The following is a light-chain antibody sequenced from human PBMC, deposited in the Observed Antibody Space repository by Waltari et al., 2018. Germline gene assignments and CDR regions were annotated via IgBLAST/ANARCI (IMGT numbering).Light chain of an antibody. CDR1: DSDVGAYDF. J-gene: IGLJ1*01. V-gene: IGLV2-14*01. CDR2: EVS. CDR3: SSYTTSSAPGV. Sequence: QSALTQPASVSGSPGQSITISCSGTDSDVGAYDFVPLYQQHPGNAPHLIIYEVSNRPSGISNRFSASKSGNTASLTISGLQAEDEADYYCSSYTTSSAPGVFGTGTRVTVL.